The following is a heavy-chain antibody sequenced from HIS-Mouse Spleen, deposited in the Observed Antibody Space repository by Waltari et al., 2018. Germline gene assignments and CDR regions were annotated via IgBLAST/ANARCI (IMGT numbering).Heavy chain of an antibody. CDR1: GGSFSGYY. D-gene: IGHD1-20*01. CDR2: INHSGST. J-gene: IGHJ4*02. V-gene: IGHV4-34*01. Sequence: QVQLQQWGAGLLKPSETLSLTCAVYGGSFSGYYWSLIRQPPGKGLEWIGEINHSGSTNYNPSLKSRVTISVDTSKNQFSLKLSSVTAADTAVYYCARGRGDNWNYFDYWGQGTLVTVSS. CDR3: ARGRGDNWNYFDY.